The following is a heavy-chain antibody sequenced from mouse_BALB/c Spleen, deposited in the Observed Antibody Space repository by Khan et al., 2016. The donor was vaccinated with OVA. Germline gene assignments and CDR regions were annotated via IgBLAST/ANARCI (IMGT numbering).Heavy chain of an antibody. CDR1: GYMFTEYI. V-gene: IGHV1-62-2*01. J-gene: IGHJ2*01. D-gene: IGHD2-1*01. Sequence: QVRLQQSGAELVKPGASVKLSYKASGYMFTEYIIHWVKQRSGQGLEWIGWFYPGTGSIKNNEKFKDKATLTADKSSSTVYMELSRLTSEDSAVYFCARHGRYGNLFDYWGQGTTLTVSS. CDR3: ARHGRYGNLFDY. CDR2: FYPGTGSI.